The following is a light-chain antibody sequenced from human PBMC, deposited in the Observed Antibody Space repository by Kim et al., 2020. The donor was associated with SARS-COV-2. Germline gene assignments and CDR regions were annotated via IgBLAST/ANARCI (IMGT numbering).Light chain of an antibody. CDR2: DVS. Sequence: GQSITISCTGTSSDIGHYDYVSWYQQHPGKAPKLILYDVSRRPSGVSDRFSGSKSGDTASLTISGLQSEDEADYYCYSFTNSLTSVFGGGTKVTVL. CDR3: YSFTNSLTSV. J-gene: IGLJ1*01. V-gene: IGLV2-14*04. CDR1: SSDIGHYDY.